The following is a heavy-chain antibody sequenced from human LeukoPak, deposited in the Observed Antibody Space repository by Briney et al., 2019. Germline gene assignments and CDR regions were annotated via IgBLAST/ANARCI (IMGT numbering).Heavy chain of an antibody. J-gene: IGHJ4*02. CDR1: GYSFTTYW. CDR3: ARHRPHTDSNSVADYYFDY. V-gene: IGHV5-51*01. D-gene: IGHD6-19*01. Sequence: GESLKISCKGSGYSFTTYWIGWGRQMPGKGLEGMGIIYPVDSDTTYSPSFQGQVTISADKAISTACLQWSNLKASDTAMYYCARHRPHTDSNSVADYYFDYWGQGTLVTVSS. CDR2: IYPVDSDT.